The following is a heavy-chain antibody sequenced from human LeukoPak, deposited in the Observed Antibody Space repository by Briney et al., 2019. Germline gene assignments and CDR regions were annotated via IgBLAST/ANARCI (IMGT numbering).Heavy chain of an antibody. CDR3: AREANTAFDY. CDR1: GFXFGSYW. Sequence: GGSLRLSCVASGFXFGSYWIHWVRQAPGKGPLWVSRINYDGTSTTYADSVKGRFTVSRDNGKKTVSLQINSLRPDDTAVYYCAREANTAFDYWGQGTLVTVSS. J-gene: IGHJ4*02. V-gene: IGHV3-74*01. D-gene: IGHD2/OR15-2a*01. CDR2: INYDGTST.